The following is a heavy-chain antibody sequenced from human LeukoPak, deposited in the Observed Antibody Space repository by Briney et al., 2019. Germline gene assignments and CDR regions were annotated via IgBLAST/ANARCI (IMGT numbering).Heavy chain of an antibody. V-gene: IGHV3-21*01. Sequence: GGSLRLSCAASGFTFSSYSMNWVRQAPGKGLEWVSSISSSSSYIYYADSVKGRFTISRDNSKNTLYLQMNSLRAEDTAVYYCAKDTLTIFGVVIKNYYYYYMDVWGKGTTVTVSS. CDR2: ISSSSSYI. CDR3: AKDTLTIFGVVIKNYYYYYMDV. D-gene: IGHD3-3*01. J-gene: IGHJ6*03. CDR1: GFTFSSYS.